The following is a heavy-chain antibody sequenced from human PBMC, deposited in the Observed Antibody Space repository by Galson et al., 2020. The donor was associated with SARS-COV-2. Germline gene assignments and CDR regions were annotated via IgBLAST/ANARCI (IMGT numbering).Heavy chain of an antibody. J-gene: IGHJ5*02. Sequence: ASVKVSCKASGYTFTGYYMHWVRQAPGQGLEWMGWINPNSGDTNYAQKFQGWVTMTRDTSISTAYMELSRLRSDDTAVYYCARGARYNWNANNWFDPWGQGTLVTVSS. D-gene: IGHD1-1*01. CDR2: INPNSGDT. V-gene: IGHV1-2*04. CDR3: ARGARYNWNANNWFDP. CDR1: GYTFTGYY.